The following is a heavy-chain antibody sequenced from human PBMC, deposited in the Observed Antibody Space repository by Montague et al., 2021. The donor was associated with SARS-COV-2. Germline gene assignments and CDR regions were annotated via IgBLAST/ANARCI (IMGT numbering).Heavy chain of an antibody. CDR3: ARIIPRVVRGGPPSPKFFDL. CDR1: GGSISGSNYY. V-gene: IGHV4-39*07. J-gene: IGHJ4*02. Sequence: SETLSLTCTVSGGSISGSNYYWGWIRQPPGKGLEWIGSMYYSGSTYYNPSLKSRVTISVDTSKNQFSLKLTSMTAADTAMYYCARIIPRVVRGGPPSPKFFDLWGQGTLVTVSS. D-gene: IGHD3-10*01. CDR2: MYYSGST.